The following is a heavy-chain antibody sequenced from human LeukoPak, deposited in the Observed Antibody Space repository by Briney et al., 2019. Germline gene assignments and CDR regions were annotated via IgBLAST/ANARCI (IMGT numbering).Heavy chain of an antibody. CDR1: GDSVSSSSTT. CDR3: TRFYWNGLNFFDP. V-gene: IGHV6-1*01. CDR2: TYYRSKWYN. J-gene: IGHJ5*02. D-gene: IGHD2/OR15-2a*01. Sequence: SQTLSLTCAISGDSVSSSSTTWDWIRQSPSRGLEWLGRTYYRSKWYNDYAVSVRGRISINADTSNNQFSLQLNSVTPEDTAVYYCTRFYWNGLNFFDPWGQGTLVTVSS.